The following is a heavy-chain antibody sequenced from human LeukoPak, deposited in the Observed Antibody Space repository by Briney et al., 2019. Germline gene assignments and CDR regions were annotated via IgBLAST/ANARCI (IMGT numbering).Heavy chain of an antibody. CDR2: IYNSGST. CDR1: GGSISSYY. D-gene: IGHD1-26*01. Sequence: PSETLSLTCTVSGGSISSYYWSWIRQTPGKGLEWIAYIYNSGSTNYNPSLKNRVTISVDTSKNQFSLKLSSVAAADTAVYYCARNYWGPTSSFDYWGQGTLVTVSS. J-gene: IGHJ4*02. V-gene: IGHV4-59*01. CDR3: ARNYWGPTSSFDY.